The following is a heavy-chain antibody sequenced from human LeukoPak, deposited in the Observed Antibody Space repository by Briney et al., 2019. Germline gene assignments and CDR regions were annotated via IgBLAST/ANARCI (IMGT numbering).Heavy chain of an antibody. CDR1: GFTVSSNY. V-gene: IGHV3-53*01. CDR3: AREVLIRYDSSGHHTH. D-gene: IGHD3-22*01. CDR2: IYSGGST. Sequence: TGGSLRLSCAASGFTVSSNYMSWVRQAPGKGLEWVSVIYSGGSTYYADSVKGRFTTSRDNSKNTLYLQMNSLRAEDTAVYYCAREVLIRYDSSGHHTHWGQGTLVTVSS. J-gene: IGHJ4*02.